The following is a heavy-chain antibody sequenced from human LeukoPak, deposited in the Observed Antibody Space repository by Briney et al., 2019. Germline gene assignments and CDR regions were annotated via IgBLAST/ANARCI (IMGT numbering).Heavy chain of an antibody. CDR2: ISSSSSTI. Sequence: PGGSLRLSCAASGFTFSSYSMNWVRQAPGKGLEWVSYISSSSSTIYYADSVKGRFTISRDNAKNSLYLQMNSLRAEDTAVYYCARGGLVLGYWGQGTLVTVSS. D-gene: IGHD3/OR15-3a*01. V-gene: IGHV3-48*01. CDR1: GFTFSSYS. CDR3: ARGGLVLGY. J-gene: IGHJ4*02.